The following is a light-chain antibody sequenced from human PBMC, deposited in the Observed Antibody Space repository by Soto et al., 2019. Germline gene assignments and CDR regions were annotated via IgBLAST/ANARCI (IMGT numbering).Light chain of an antibody. CDR1: SSDVGDYNY. V-gene: IGLV2-14*01. J-gene: IGLJ1*01. CDR2: EVS. Sequence: QSGLTQPASVSGSPGQSITISCTGTSSDVGDYNYVSWYQQPPGKAPKLMIYEVSTRPSGVSNRFSGSKSGNTASLTTSGLQAEDEADYYCSSYTSSRPYVFGTGTKVTVL. CDR3: SSYTSSRPYV.